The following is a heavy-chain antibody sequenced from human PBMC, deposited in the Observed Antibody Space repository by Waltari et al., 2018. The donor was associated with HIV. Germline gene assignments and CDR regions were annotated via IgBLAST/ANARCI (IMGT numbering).Heavy chain of an antibody. CDR3: ARSRSNNYYYFMDV. Sequence: QVQLQESGPGLVKPSETLSLTCTVSGGSISGYYWSWIRQPPGKGLEWIGYIYERGHDSGSTNYTPSLKSRVTISVDMSKNQFSLRLNSVTAADTAVYYCARSRSNNYYYFMDVWGGGTTVTVSS. J-gene: IGHJ6*03. V-gene: IGHV4-59*01. D-gene: IGHD4-4*01. CDR1: GGSISGYY. CDR2: IYERGHDSGST.